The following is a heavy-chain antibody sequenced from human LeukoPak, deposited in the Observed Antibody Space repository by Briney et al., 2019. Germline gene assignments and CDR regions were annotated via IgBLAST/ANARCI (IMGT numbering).Heavy chain of an antibody. D-gene: IGHD6-13*01. Sequence: PGGSLRLSCAASGFTLSSYWMHRVRQAPREGLVWVSRIDPDGSTTNYADSVEGRFTTSRDNAKNTLYLQMNSLRAEDTALYYCTRVQAGRAGLMDVWGRGTTVTVSS. J-gene: IGHJ6*02. V-gene: IGHV3-74*01. CDR1: GFTLSSYW. CDR2: IDPDGSTT. CDR3: TRVQAGRAGLMDV.